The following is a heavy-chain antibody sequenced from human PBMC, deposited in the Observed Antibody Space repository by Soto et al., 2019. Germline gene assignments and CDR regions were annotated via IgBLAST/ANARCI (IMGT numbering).Heavy chain of an antibody. CDR2: IYYSGST. CDR3: AIHHASFSRGPYYGMDV. Sequence: SLTCTVSVGSISSSSYFWGWIREPPGKGLEWIGSIYYSGSTYYNPSLKNLFTISVNTPKTQSSLKLSSLPPPETAVYYSAIHHASFSRGPYYGMDVWGQGTTVTVSS. CDR1: VGSISSSSYF. V-gene: IGHV4-39*01. J-gene: IGHJ6*02. D-gene: IGHD2-2*01.